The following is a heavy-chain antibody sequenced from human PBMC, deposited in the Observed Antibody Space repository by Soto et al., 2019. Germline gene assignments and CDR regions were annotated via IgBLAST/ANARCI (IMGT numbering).Heavy chain of an antibody. V-gene: IGHV4-30-4*01. CDR1: GGSISSGDYY. CDR2: IYYSGST. J-gene: IGHJ5*02. CDR3: ARERPDGCRLDP. D-gene: IGHD6-19*01. Sequence: QVQLQESGPGLVKPSQTLCLTCTVSGGSISSGDYYWSWIRQPPGKGLEWIGYIYYSGSTYYNPSLKSRVTISVDTSKNQFSLRLSSVTAADTAVYYCARERPDGCRLDPWGQGTLVTVSS.